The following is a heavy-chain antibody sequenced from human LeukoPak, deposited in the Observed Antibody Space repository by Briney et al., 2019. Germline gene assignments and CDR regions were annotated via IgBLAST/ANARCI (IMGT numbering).Heavy chain of an antibody. D-gene: IGHD6-13*01. J-gene: IGHJ4*02. V-gene: IGHV1-69*13. CDR2: IIPIFGTA. CDR1: GGTFNIHA. Sequence: SVKVSCKTSGGTFNIHAINWVRQAPGQGLELMGVIIPIFGTANYAQKFVGRVTITADESTSTAYMEMNSLTSEDTAVYYCSRERAAAGGGDYWGQGTLVTVSS. CDR3: SRERAAAGGGDY.